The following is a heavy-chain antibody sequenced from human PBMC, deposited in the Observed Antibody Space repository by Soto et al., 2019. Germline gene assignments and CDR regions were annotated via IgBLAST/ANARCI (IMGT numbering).Heavy chain of an antibody. V-gene: IGHV5-51*01. D-gene: IGHD6-19*01. CDR3: ARQQQWLPNWGVLGGCWFDP. Sequence: GESLKISCMGSGYSFTSYWIGWVRQMPGKGLEWMGIIYPGDSDTRYSPSFQGQVTISADKSISTAYLQWSSLKASDTAMYYCARQQQWLPNWGVLGGCWFDPWGQGTLVTVSS. CDR1: GYSFTSYW. J-gene: IGHJ5*02. CDR2: IYPGDSDT.